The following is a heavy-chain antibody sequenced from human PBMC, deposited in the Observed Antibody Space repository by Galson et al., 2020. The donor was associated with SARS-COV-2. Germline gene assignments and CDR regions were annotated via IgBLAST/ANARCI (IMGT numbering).Heavy chain of an antibody. Sequence: SETLSLTCTVSGGSISSYYWSWIRQPPGKGLEWIGYIYYSGSTNYNPSLKSRVTISVDTSKNQFSLKLSSVTAADTAVYYCAREGYCSSTSCYGSAFNWFDPWGQGTLVTVSS. J-gene: IGHJ5*02. CDR2: IYYSGST. CDR3: AREGYCSSTSCYGSAFNWFDP. V-gene: IGHV4-59*01. CDR1: GGSISSYY. D-gene: IGHD2-2*01.